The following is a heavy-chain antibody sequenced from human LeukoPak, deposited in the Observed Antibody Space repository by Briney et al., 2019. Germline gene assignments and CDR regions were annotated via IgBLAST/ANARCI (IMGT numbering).Heavy chain of an antibody. CDR1: GYSINSGYY. V-gene: IGHV4-38-2*02. J-gene: IGHJ4*02. CDR2: IYHSGST. D-gene: IGHD3-10*01. CDR3: ARAQRNYYGSGRIRAPFDY. Sequence: PSETLSLTCTVSGYSINSGYYWGWIRQPPGKGLEWIGSIYHSGSTYYNPSLKSRVTISVDTSKNQFSLKLSSVTAADTAVYYCARAQRNYYGSGRIRAPFDYWGQGTLVTVSS.